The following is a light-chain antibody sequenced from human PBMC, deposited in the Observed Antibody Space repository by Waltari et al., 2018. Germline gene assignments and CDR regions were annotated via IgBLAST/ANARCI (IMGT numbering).Light chain of an antibody. Sequence: DIVMTQSPDSLAVSLGERATINCKSSQSVIYSSNNKNYLAWYQQKPGQPPKLLIYWASTRESGVPDRFSGSGSGTNFTLTISSRQAEDVAVYYCHQYQRPPWTFGQGTKVEVK. CDR2: WAS. V-gene: IGKV4-1*01. CDR3: HQYQRPPWT. CDR1: QSVIYSSNNKNY. J-gene: IGKJ1*01.